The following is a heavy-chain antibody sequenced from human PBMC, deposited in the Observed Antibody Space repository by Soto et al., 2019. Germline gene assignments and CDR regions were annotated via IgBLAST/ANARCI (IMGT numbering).Heavy chain of an antibody. J-gene: IGHJ6*03. D-gene: IGHD3-3*01. V-gene: IGHV4-34*01. CDR1: GGSFSGYY. CDR3: ARGRTIFGVVPYYYYYMDV. CDR2: INHSGST. Sequence: SETLSLTCAVYGGSFSGYYWSWIRQPPGKGLEWIGEINHSGSTNYNPSLKSRVTISVDTSKNQFSLKVSSVTAADTAVYYCARGRTIFGVVPYYYYYMDVWGKGTTVTVSS.